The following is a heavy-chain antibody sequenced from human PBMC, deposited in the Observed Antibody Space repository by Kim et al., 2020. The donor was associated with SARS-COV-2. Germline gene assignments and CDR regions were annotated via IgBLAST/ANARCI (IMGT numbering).Heavy chain of an antibody. Sequence: ISHPNTVRGRLTTSRDNDKNSLYLKMNSLRAEDTAVYYCARGPNYSPFDYWGQGTLVTVSS. CDR3: ARGPNYSPFDY. J-gene: IGHJ4*02. V-gene: IGHV3-48*03. D-gene: IGHD4-4*01. CDR2: I.